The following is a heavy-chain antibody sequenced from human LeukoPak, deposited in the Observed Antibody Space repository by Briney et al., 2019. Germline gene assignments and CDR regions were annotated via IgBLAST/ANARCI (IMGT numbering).Heavy chain of an antibody. J-gene: IGHJ5*02. D-gene: IGHD5-12*01. Sequence: GASVKVSCKASGGTVSSYAISWVRQAPGQGLEWMGGIIPIFGTANYAQKFQGRVTITTDESTSTAYMELSSLRSEDTAVYYCARSYSGYDYPDWFDPWGQGTLVTVSS. CDR3: ARSYSGYDYPDWFDP. CDR1: GGTVSSYA. CDR2: IIPIFGTA. V-gene: IGHV1-69*05.